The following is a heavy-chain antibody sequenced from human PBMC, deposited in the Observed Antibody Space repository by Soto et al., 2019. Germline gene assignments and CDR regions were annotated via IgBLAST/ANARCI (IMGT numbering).Heavy chain of an antibody. CDR3: ARGLKKQDPYYYYGMDV. Sequence: SETLSLTCAVYGGSFSGYYWSWIRQPPGKGLEWIGEINHSGSTNYNPSLKSRVTISVDTSKNQFSLKLSSVTAADTAVYYCARGLKKQDPYYYYGMDVWGQGTTVTVSS. CDR1: GGSFSGYY. J-gene: IGHJ6*02. CDR2: INHSGST. D-gene: IGHD2-15*01. V-gene: IGHV4-34*01.